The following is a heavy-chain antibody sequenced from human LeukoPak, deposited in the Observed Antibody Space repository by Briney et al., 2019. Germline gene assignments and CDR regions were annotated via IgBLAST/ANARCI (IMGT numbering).Heavy chain of an antibody. J-gene: IGHJ6*04. D-gene: IGHD4-11*01. CDR1: GFSFSNYW. CDR2: LNSDGSIT. CDR3: GRDNNYKVDV. Sequence: QTGGSLTLSCAASGFSFSNYWMVWVRQAPGKGLVWVSNLNSDGSITNYADSVKGRSTISRDNAKNTLYLQMNSLRAEDTAAYYCGRDNNYKVDVWGKGTTVTVSS. V-gene: IGHV3-74*01.